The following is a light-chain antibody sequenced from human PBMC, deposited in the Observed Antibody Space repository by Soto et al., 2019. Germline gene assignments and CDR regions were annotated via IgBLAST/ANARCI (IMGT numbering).Light chain of an antibody. Sequence: QSVLTQPASVSGSPGQSITISCTGTSSDVGGYKYVSWYQQYPGKAPKLMMYEVSNRPSGVSNRFSGSKSGNTASLTISGLQAEDEADYYCSSYTSSSPCVFGTGTKVT. CDR1: SSDVGGYKY. CDR3: SSYTSSSPCV. CDR2: EVS. V-gene: IGLV2-14*01. J-gene: IGLJ1*01.